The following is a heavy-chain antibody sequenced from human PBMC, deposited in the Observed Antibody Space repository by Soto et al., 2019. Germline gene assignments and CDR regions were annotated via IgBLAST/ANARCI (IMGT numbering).Heavy chain of an antibody. D-gene: IGHD1-26*01. CDR1: GYTFTSYD. V-gene: IGHV1-8*01. Sequence: ASVKVSCKASGYTFTSYDINWVRQATGQGLEWMGWMNPNSGNTGYAQKFQGRVTMTRNTSISTAYMELSSLRSEDTAIYYCTTHEEGAPWAGGFDSWGQGTLVTVSS. CDR2: MNPNSGNT. J-gene: IGHJ5*01. CDR3: TTHEEGAPWAGGFDS.